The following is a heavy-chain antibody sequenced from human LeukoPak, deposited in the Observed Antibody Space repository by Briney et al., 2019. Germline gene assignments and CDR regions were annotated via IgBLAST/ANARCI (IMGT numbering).Heavy chain of an antibody. Sequence: GGSLRLSCTASGFTFGDYAMSWFRQAPGKGLEWVGFIRSKAYGGTTEYAASVKGRFTISRDDSKSIAYLQMNSLKTEDTAVYYCTSWFERSLVGATEVYWGQGTLVTVSS. D-gene: IGHD1-26*01. CDR3: TSWFERSLVGATEVY. CDR2: IRSKAYGGTT. CDR1: GFTFGDYA. V-gene: IGHV3-49*03. J-gene: IGHJ4*02.